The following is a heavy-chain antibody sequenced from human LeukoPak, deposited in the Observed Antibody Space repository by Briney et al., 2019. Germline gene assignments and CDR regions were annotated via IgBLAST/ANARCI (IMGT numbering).Heavy chain of an antibody. V-gene: IGHV3-48*01. Sequence: KTGGSLRLSCTVSGFPFNSYSLNWVRQAPGKGLEWVSYISIRGDTTYYADSVKGRFTVSRDNVKNSLYLQMNRLRVEDTAVYYCARAHFTSGRVGYRTMDYWGQGTLVTVSS. CDR2: ISIRGDTT. CDR3: ARAHFTSGRVGYRTMDY. D-gene: IGHD4/OR15-4a*01. CDR1: GFPFNSYS. J-gene: IGHJ4*02.